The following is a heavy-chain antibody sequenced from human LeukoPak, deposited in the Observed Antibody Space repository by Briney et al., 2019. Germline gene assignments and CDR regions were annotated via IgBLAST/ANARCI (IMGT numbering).Heavy chain of an antibody. J-gene: IGHJ4*02. CDR2: FYCNGTT. Sequence: PSETLSLTCTVSGGSIRGTSYYWGWIRQPPGEGLEWFGCFYCNGTTYYNPYVQGRVSILLYTSKNQFSLNLTSVTVADTSLYLYAFWSTYYSGPGDYNWGQGTPVTVS. CDR1: GGSIRGTSYY. CDR3: AFWSTYYSGPGDYN. V-gene: IGHV4-39*07. D-gene: IGHD3-3*01.